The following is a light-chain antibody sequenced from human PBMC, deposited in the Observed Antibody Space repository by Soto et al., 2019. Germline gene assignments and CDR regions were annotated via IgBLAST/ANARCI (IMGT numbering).Light chain of an antibody. CDR2: VEGSGSY. Sequence: QAVVTQSSSASASLGSSVKLTCTLSSAHSMYIIAWHQQQPGKAPRYLMRVEGSGSYNKGSGVPDRFSGSTSGADRYLTISNLQSEDEADYYCETWDSNTRLFGGGTKLTVL. CDR3: ETWDSNTRL. J-gene: IGLJ3*02. CDR1: SAHSMYI. V-gene: IGLV4-60*03.